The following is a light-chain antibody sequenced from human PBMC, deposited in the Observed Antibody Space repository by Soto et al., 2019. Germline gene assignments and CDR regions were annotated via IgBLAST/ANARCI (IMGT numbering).Light chain of an antibody. J-gene: IGLJ1*01. V-gene: IGLV2-14*03. CDR1: SSDIGHYDY. Sequence: QSALTQPASVSGSPGQSITISCTGTSSDIGHYDYVSWYQQHPGKAPKLMIYHVTYRTSGVSNRYSGSKSGNSASLTISGLPADDEADYYCCSLTTSHTYVFGSGTKLTVL. CDR3: CSLTTSHTYV. CDR2: HVT.